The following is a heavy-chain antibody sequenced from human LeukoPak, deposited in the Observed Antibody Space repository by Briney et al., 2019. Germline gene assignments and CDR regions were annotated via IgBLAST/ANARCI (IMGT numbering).Heavy chain of an antibody. V-gene: IGHV4-34*01. CDR2: INHSGST. Sequence: PSETLSLTCAVYGGSFSGYYWSWIRQPPGKGLEWIGEINHSGSTNYNPSLKSRVTISVDTSKNQSSLKLSSVTAADTAVYYCARPPDSSGYYAPTYFQHWGQGTLVTVSS. CDR1: GGSFSGYY. J-gene: IGHJ1*01. CDR3: ARPPDSSGYYAPTYFQH. D-gene: IGHD3-22*01.